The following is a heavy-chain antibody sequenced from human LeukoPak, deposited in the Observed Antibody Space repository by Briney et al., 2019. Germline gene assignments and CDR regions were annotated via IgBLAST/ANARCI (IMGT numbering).Heavy chain of an antibody. D-gene: IGHD2-21*02. J-gene: IGHJ5*02. CDR2: IYTSGST. Sequence: PSETLSLTCTVSGSSISSYYWSWIRQPAGKGLEWIGRIYTSGSTNYNPSLKSRVTMSVDTSKNQFSLKLSSVTAADTAVYYCARGRLASCGGDCWGWFDPWGQGTLVTVSS. CDR1: GSSISSYY. V-gene: IGHV4-4*07. CDR3: ARGRLASCGGDCWGWFDP.